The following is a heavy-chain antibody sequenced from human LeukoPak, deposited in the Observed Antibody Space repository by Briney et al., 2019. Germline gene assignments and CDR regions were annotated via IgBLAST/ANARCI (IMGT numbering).Heavy chain of an antibody. V-gene: IGHV1-69*13. D-gene: IGHD6-19*01. Sequence: SVKVSCKASGGTFSSYSISWVRQAPGQGLEWMGGIIPIFGTANYAQKFQGRVTITADESTSTAYMELSSLRSEDTAVYYCARDGGIAVYFDYWGQGTLVTVSS. CDR1: GGTFSSYS. CDR3: ARDGGIAVYFDY. CDR2: IIPIFGTA. J-gene: IGHJ4*02.